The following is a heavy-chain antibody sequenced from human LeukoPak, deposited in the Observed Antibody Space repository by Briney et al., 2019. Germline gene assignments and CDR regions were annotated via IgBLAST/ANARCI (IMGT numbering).Heavy chain of an antibody. D-gene: IGHD3-22*01. CDR3: AADGYYDTGVVSGY. Sequence: ASVKVSCKASGYTFTSYAMHWVRQAPGQRLEWMGWINAGNGNTNYAQKFQERVTITRDMSTSTAYMELSSLRSEDTAVYYCAADGYYDTGVVSGYWGQGTLVTVSS. CDR2: INAGNGNT. J-gene: IGHJ4*02. V-gene: IGHV1-3*01. CDR1: GYTFTSYA.